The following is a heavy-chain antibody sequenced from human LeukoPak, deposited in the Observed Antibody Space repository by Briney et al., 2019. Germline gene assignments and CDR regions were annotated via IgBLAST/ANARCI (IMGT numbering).Heavy chain of an antibody. Sequence: PGGSLRLSCAASGFTFSNAWMSWVRQAPGKGLEWVGRIKSKTDGGTSDYAAPVKGRFTISRDDSKNTLYLQMNSLKTEDTAVYYCRFWSGYYAYYYYYMDPWGQGTLVTVSS. V-gene: IGHV3-15*01. D-gene: IGHD3-3*01. CDR3: RFWSGYYAYYYYYMDP. CDR1: GFTFSNAW. J-gene: IGHJ5*02. CDR2: IKSKTDGGTS.